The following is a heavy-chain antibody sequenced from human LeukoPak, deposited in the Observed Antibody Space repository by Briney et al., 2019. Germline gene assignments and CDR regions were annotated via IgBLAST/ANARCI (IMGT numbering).Heavy chain of an antibody. CDR1: GGSISSSSYY. J-gene: IGHJ4*02. CDR2: IYYSGST. D-gene: IGHD2-15*01. V-gene: IGHV4-39*07. Sequence: ASETLSLTCTVSGGSISSSSYYWGYIRQPPGKGLEWIGSIYYSGSTYYNPSLKSRVTISVDTSKNQLSLKLSSVTAADTAVYYCARARYCSGGSCYWFDYWGQGTLVTVSS. CDR3: ARARYCSGGSCYWFDY.